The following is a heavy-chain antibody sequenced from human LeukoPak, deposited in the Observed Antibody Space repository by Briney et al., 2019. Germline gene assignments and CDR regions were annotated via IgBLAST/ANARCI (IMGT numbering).Heavy chain of an antibody. D-gene: IGHD5-24*01. CDR3: ARGVQFRSLAA. CDR2: VNHSGST. V-gene: IGHV4-34*01. J-gene: IGHJ5*02. CDR1: GGSFSGYY. Sequence: SETLSLTCAVFGGSFSGYYWTWIRQSPGKGLEWIGEVNHSGSTNYNPSLKSRVTISVDTSKNQFSLKLSSVTAADTAVYYCARGVQFRSLAAWGQGTLVTVSS.